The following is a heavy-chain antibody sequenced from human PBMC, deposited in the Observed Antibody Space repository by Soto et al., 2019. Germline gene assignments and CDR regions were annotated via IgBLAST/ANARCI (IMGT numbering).Heavy chain of an antibody. CDR2: SYHRGST. Sequence: QVQLQESGPGLVKPSWTLSLTCAVSGGSISSSNWWSWVRQPPGKGLEWIGESYHRGSTNYNPSLKCRVTIAVDKSTLQFSLKLSSVSAAETAVYYCARLVIVYSSFIDWYCDHWARRTRVTVSP. CDR3: ARLVIVYSSFIDWYCDH. CDR1: GGSISSSNW. D-gene: IGHD6-19*01. J-gene: IGHJ2*01. V-gene: IGHV4-4*02.